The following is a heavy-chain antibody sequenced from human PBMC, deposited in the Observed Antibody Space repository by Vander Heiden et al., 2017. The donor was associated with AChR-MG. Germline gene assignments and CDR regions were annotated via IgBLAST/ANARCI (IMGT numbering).Heavy chain of an antibody. D-gene: IGHD1-1*01. CDR3: ARHHRESGSFLAFDM. V-gene: IGHV5-51*01. CDR2: IYPGDSDA. J-gene: IGHJ3*02. Sequence: EVQLVQSGAEVKKPGESLKISCKTSGYTFPIHWIGWVRQVPGKGLEWMGVIYPGDSDARYSPSFQGQVTLSVDKSTSIAYLQLSSLKASDTAVYYCARHHRESGSFLAFDMWGQGTKGAVSS. CDR1: GYTFPIHW.